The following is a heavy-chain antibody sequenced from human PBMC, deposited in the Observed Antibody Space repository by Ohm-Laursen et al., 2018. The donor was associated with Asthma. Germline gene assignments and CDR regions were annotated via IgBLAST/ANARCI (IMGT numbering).Heavy chain of an antibody. D-gene: IGHD2-21*01. V-gene: IGHV1-18*01. CDR1: GYTFTSYA. J-gene: IGHJ4*02. Sequence: SSVKVSCKASGYTFTSYAMHWVRQAPGQRPEWMGWIYIRNTNYAPKFRDRITLSTDTSTNTAYMDLRSLRSDDTAVYYCVRDVVDRFDFWGQGSLVIASS. CDR2: IYIRNT. CDR3: VRDVVDRFDF.